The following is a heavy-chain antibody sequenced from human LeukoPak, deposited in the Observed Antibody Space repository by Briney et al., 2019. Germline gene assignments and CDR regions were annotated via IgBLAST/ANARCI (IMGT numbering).Heavy chain of an antibody. CDR2: INDRGST. V-gene: IGHV4-34*01. CDR1: GGSFSGYY. D-gene: IGHD2-2*01. J-gene: IGHJ4*02. CDR3: ARAMPDCSSTSCYSV. Sequence: SDTLSLTCAVYGGSFSGYYCGWIRQPPGRGLGWIGEINDRGSTNYNPSLKSRDTISVDTSKNQFSLKLSSVTAADTAVYYCARAMPDCSSTSCYSVWGQGTLVTVPS.